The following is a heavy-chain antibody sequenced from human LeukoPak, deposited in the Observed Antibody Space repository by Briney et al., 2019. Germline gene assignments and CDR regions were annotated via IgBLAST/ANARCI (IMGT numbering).Heavy chain of an antibody. V-gene: IGHV3-53*01. Sequence: PGGSLRLSCAASGFTVSSNYMSWVRQAPGKGLEWVSVIYSGGSTNYADSVKGRFTISRDNSKNTLYLQMNSLRAEDTAVYYCARDSPIVVVPAAIPILYGMDVWGQGTMVTVSS. J-gene: IGHJ6*02. D-gene: IGHD2-2*01. CDR3: ARDSPIVVVPAAIPILYGMDV. CDR1: GFTVSSNY. CDR2: IYSGGST.